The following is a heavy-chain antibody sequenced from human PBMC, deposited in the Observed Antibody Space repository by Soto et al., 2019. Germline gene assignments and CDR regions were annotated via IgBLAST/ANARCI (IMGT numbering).Heavy chain of an antibody. Sequence: QVQLVQSGAEVKKPGASVKVSCKASGYTFTSYYMHWVRQAPGQGLEWMGIINTSGGSTSYAQKFQGRVNMTRDTSTSTVYMELSSLRSEDTAVYYCARVMDCGGDCYSGGAFDIWGQGTMVTVSS. CDR1: GYTFTSYY. J-gene: IGHJ3*02. CDR3: ARVMDCGGDCYSGGAFDI. V-gene: IGHV1-46*01. CDR2: INTSGGST. D-gene: IGHD2-21*02.